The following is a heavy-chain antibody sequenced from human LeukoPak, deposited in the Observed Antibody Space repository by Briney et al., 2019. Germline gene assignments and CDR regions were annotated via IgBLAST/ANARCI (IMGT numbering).Heavy chain of an antibody. D-gene: IGHD3-10*01. Sequence: GGSLRLSCAASGFTFSSYAMHWVRQAPGKGLEWVAVISYDGSNKYYADSVKGRFTISRDNSKNTLYLQMNSLRAEDTAVYYCARASGSYAYYFDYWGQGTLVTVSS. V-gene: IGHV3-30-3*01. CDR3: ARASGSYAYYFDY. CDR2: ISYDGSNK. J-gene: IGHJ4*02. CDR1: GFTFSSYA.